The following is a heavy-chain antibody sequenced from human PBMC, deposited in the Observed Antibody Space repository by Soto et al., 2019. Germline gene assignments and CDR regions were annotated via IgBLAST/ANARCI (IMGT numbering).Heavy chain of an antibody. D-gene: IGHD3-22*01. CDR3: AREGLYYYDSSGYFLDY. CDR1: GFTFSSYG. J-gene: IGHJ4*02. Sequence: QVQLVESGGGVVQPGRSLRLSCAASGFTFSSYGMHWVRQAPGKGLEWVAVIWYDGSNKYYADSVKGRFTISRDNSKNKLYLQMNSLRAEGTAVYYCAREGLYYYDSSGYFLDYWGQGTLVTVSS. V-gene: IGHV3-33*01. CDR2: IWYDGSNK.